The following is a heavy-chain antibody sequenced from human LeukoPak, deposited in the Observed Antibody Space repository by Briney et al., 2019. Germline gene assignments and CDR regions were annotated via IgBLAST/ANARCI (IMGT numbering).Heavy chain of an antibody. J-gene: IGHJ4*02. CDR1: GFTFSNYW. Sequence: PGGSLRLSCVASGFTFSNYWMNWVRQAPGKGLEWVSVISRNSGTIRYVDSVKGRFTISRDNARDSLYLEMNSLRIEDTALYYCAKGDPFDNWGQGTLVTVSS. CDR2: ISRNSGTI. CDR3: AKGDPFDN. V-gene: IGHV3-9*01.